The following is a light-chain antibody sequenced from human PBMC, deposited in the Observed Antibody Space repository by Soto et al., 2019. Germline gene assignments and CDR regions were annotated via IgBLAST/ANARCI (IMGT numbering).Light chain of an antibody. CDR1: QSVSSSY. CDR3: QQYGHSPPFT. Sequence: EIVLTQSPGTLSLSPGERATLSCRASQSVSSSYLAWYQQKPGQAPRLLIYGASSRATAIPDRFGASGSGTDFTLTISRLEPEDFAVYYCQQYGHSPPFTFGPGTKVDIK. CDR2: GAS. J-gene: IGKJ3*01. V-gene: IGKV3-20*01.